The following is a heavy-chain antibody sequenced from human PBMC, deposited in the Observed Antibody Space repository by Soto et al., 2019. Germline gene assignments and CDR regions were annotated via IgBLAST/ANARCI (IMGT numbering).Heavy chain of an antibody. CDR3: ARDWNGDKYFDL. V-gene: IGHV3-53*01. CDR1: GITATNGH. D-gene: IGHD3-9*01. Sequence: DVQLVKSGGGLIQPGGSLRLSCAASGITATNGHMSWVRQATGKGLEWVSVIYSDDNTYYADSVKGRFTISRDTSKNTVYLQMNRLRGEDTAVYYCARDWNGDKYFDLWDQGSLVTVSS. CDR2: IYSDDNT. J-gene: IGHJ4*02.